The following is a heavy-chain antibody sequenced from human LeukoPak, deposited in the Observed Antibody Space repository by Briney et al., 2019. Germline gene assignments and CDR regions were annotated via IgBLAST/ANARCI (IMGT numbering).Heavy chain of an antibody. CDR2: IYYSGTT. CDR3: AGGPDRAKVGY. V-gene: IGHV4-31*03. D-gene: IGHD1-26*01. J-gene: IGHJ4*02. Sequence: SETLSLTCTVSSGSISSADYYWNWVRQHPGKGLEWIGYIYYSGTTFYSPSLKSRISISLDTSKNQFSLRLSSVTAADTAVYYCAGGPDRAKVGYWGQGALVTVSS. CDR1: SGSISSADYY.